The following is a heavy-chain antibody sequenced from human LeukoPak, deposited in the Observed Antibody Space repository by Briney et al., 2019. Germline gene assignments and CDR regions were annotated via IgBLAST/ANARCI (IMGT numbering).Heavy chain of an antibody. D-gene: IGHD2-21*01. CDR3: ARGLAYCGGDCYDFDY. Sequence: GASVKVSCKASGYTFTGYYMHWVRQAPGQGLEWMGWINPNSGGTNYAQKFQGRVTMTRDTSISTAYMELSRLRSDDTAVYYCARGLAYCGGDCYDFDYWGQGTLVTVSS. CDR1: GYTFTGYY. CDR2: INPNSGGT. V-gene: IGHV1-2*02. J-gene: IGHJ4*02.